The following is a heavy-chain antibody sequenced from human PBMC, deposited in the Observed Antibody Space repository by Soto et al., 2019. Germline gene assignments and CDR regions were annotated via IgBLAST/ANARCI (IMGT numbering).Heavy chain of an antibody. CDR3: ARGGQQQPNA. CDR1: GFTFSDYH. J-gene: IGHJ5*02. Sequence: VQLVESGGGLVKPGGSLRLSCAASGFTFSDYHMTWIRQAPGKGLEWVSYISTTSTSTNYADSVKGRFTISRDNAKNSLYLQMNSLRAEDTAVYYCARGGQQQPNAWGQGTLVTVSS. V-gene: IGHV3-11*05. CDR2: ISTTSTST. D-gene: IGHD6-13*01.